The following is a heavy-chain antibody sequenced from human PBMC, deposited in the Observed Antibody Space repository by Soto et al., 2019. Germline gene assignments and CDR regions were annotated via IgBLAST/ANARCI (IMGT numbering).Heavy chain of an antibody. Sequence: GESLKISCKGSGYSFTSYWIGWVRQMPGKGLEWMGIIYPGDSDTRYSPSFQGQVTISADKSISTAYLQWSSLKASDTAMYYCARIGYCIGGRCQGGETDWYDPWGRGTLVTASS. D-gene: IGHD2-15*01. CDR2: IYPGDSDT. V-gene: IGHV5-51*01. J-gene: IGHJ5*02. CDR1: GYSFTSYW. CDR3: ARIGYCIGGRCQGGETDWYDP.